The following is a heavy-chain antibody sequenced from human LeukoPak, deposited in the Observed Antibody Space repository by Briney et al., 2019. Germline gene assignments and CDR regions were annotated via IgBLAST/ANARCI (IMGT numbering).Heavy chain of an antibody. V-gene: IGHV5-51*01. CDR1: GYSFTSYW. D-gene: IGHD2-2*01. CDR3: ARHEGYCSSTSCYYPFY. CDR2: IYPGDSDT. Sequence: GESLKISCKGSGYSFTSYWIGWVRQMPGKGLEWMGIIYPGDSDTRYSPSFQGQVTISADKSISTAYLQWSSLKASDTAVYYCARHEGYCSSTSCYYPFYWGQGTLVTVSS. J-gene: IGHJ4*02.